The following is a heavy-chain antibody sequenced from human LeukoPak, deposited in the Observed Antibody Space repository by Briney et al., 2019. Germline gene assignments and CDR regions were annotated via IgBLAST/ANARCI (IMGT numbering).Heavy chain of an antibody. CDR2: ISAYNGNT. V-gene: IGHV1-18*01. D-gene: IGHD6-19*01. J-gene: IGHJ5*02. CDR3: AREGIAVAGNYNWFDP. CDR1: GYTFTSYG. Sequence: WASVKVSCKASGYTFTSYGFNWVRQAPGQGLEWMGWISAYNGNTNYAQKLQGRVTMTTDTSTSTAYMELRSLRSDDTAVYYCAREGIAVAGNYNWFDPWGQGTLVTVSS.